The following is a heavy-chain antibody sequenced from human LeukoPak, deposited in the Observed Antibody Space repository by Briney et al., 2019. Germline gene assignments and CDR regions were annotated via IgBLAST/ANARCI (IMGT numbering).Heavy chain of an antibody. CDR2: ISSSSSYI. V-gene: IGHV3-21*01. D-gene: IGHD5-24*01. Sequence: PGGSLRLSCAASGFTFSSYSINWVRQAPGKGLEWVSSISSSSSYICYADSVKGRFTISRDNAKNSLYLKMNSLRVEDMAVYYCARATRNGYDYWGQGALVTVSS. J-gene: IGHJ4*02. CDR1: GFTFSSYS. CDR3: ARATRNGYDY.